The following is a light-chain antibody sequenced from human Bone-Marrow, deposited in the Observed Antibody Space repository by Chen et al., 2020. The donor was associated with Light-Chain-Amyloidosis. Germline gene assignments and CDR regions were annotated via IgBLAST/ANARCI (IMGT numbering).Light chain of an antibody. CDR2: RDT. CDR1: DLPTKY. Sequence: SYELTQPPSVSVSPGPTARITCSGDDLPTKYAYWYQQKPGQAPVLVIHRDTERPSGSSDRFSGSSSGTTATLTISGVQAEDEADYRYQSADSSGTYEVIFGGGTKLTVL. J-gene: IGLJ2*01. CDR3: QSADSSGTYEVI. V-gene: IGLV3-25*03.